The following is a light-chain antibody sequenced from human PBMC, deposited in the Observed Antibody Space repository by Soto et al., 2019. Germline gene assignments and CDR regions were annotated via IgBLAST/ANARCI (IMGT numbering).Light chain of an antibody. V-gene: IGLV2-8*01. Sequence: QSVLTQPPSASGSPGQSVTISCTGTSSDVGGYNYVSWYQQHPGKAPKPMIYEVSKRPSGVPDRFSGSKSGNTASLTVSGLQAEDEADYYCSSYAGSNINNYVFGTGTKVTVL. CDR1: SSDVGGYNY. CDR2: EVS. J-gene: IGLJ1*01. CDR3: SSYAGSNINNYV.